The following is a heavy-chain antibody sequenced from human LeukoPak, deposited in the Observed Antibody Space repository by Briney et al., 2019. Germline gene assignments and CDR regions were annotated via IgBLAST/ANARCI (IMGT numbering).Heavy chain of an antibody. CDR3: ARDRGYNWNPGAFDI. J-gene: IGHJ3*02. D-gene: IGHD1-20*01. CDR1: GGSFSGYY. V-gene: IGHV4-34*01. CDR2: INHSGST. Sequence: SETLSLTCAVYGGSFSGYYWSWIRQPPGKGLEWIGEINHSGSTNYIPSLKSRVTISIDTSKNQFSLKLSSVTAADTAVYYCARDRGYNWNPGAFDIWGQGTMVTVSS.